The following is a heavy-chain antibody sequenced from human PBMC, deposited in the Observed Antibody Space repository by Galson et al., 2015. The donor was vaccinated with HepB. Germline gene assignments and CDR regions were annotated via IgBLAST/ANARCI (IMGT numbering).Heavy chain of an antibody. J-gene: IGHJ4*02. V-gene: IGHV6-1*01. Sequence: CAISEDSVSGNIVSWNWIRQSPSRGLEWLGRTYFRSKWYYDYAVSVKSRITISPDTSENQFSLQLHSVTPEDTAVYYCAGAGYCRSTYCFFAYWGQGTLVTVSS. CDR3: AGAGYCRSTYCFFAY. D-gene: IGHD2-2*01. CDR1: EDSVSGNIVS. CDR2: TYFRSKWYY.